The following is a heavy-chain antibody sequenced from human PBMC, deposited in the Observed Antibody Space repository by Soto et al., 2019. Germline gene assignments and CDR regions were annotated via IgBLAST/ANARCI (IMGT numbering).Heavy chain of an antibody. D-gene: IGHD1-1*01. CDR1: GQSFSGHS. CDR3: ARGSGIVALPGELEDVKYYY. V-gene: IGHV4-34*01. CDR2: INESGST. Sequence: QVQLQQWGAGLVKPSETLSLSCAVYGQSFSGHSWAWIRQPPGKGLEWIGEINESGSTYYNPSLKSRVTISTDTSKNQFSLKLSSVSAADTAAYFCARGSGIVALPGELEDVKYYYWVQLTLVNVSS. J-gene: IGHJ4*02.